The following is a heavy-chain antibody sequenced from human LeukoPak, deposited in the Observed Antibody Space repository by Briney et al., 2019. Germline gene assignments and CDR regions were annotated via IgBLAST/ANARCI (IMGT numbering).Heavy chain of an antibody. CDR3: ARCSMDV. CDR2: VNATSGGT. J-gene: IGHJ6*02. CDR1: GDTFSGYY. V-gene: IGHV1-2*02. Sequence: SVKVFSKASGDTFSGYYMHWGRHAPGEGSDWMGGVNATSGGTSYAQQFPGRLTMTRATCISTAYMVLSRLRSDDTAVYDCARCSMDVWGQGTTVTVSS.